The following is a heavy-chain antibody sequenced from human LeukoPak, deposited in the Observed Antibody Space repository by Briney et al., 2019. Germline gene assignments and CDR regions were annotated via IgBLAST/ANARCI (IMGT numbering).Heavy chain of an antibody. D-gene: IGHD6-13*01. CDR2: IYYSGST. CDR3: ARVRVSSSWYEGNNWFDP. CDR1: GVSISSSSYY. Sequence: SETLSLTCTVSGVSISSSSYYWGWIRQPPGKGLEWIGSIYYSGSTYYNPSLKSRVTISVDTSKNQFSLKLSSVTAADTAVYYCARVRVSSSWYEGNNWFDPWGQGTLVTVSS. J-gene: IGHJ5*02. V-gene: IGHV4-39*07.